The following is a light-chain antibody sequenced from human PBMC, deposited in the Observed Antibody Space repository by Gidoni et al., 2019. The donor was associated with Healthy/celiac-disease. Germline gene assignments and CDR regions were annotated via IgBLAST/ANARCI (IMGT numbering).Light chain of an antibody. J-gene: IGKJ3*01. CDR2: GAS. CDR3: QQYGSSPFT. V-gene: IGKV3-20*01. CDR1: QSVSSSY. Sequence: EIVLTQSTGTLSLSPGERATLSCRASQSVSSSYLACYQQKPGQAPRLLIYGASSRATGIPDRFSCSWSGTDFTLTISRLEPEDFAVYYCQQYGSSPFTFGPGTKVDIK.